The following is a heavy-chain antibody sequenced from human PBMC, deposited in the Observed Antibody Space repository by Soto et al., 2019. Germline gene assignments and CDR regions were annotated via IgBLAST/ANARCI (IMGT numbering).Heavy chain of an antibody. V-gene: IGHV4-61*01. Sequence: QVQLQESGPGLVKPSETLSLTCTVSGDSVSSGSYYWTWIRQPPGKGLEWIGYLYYTGTTNYNPSLKSRVTMSLDTSSNQFSLRLSSVTAADTAVYFCARPFCSTTSRQAHGMDVWGQGTSVTVSS. CDR3: ARPFCSTTSRQAHGMDV. J-gene: IGHJ6*02. CDR2: LYYTGTT. CDR1: GDSVSSGSYY. D-gene: IGHD2-2*01.